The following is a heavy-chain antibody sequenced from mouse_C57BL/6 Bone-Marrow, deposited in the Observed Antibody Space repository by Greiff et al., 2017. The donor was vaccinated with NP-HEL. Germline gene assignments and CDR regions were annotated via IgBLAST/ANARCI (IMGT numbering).Heavy chain of an antibody. Sequence: SGPELVKPGASVKIPCKASGYTFTDYNMDWVKQSHGKSLEWIGDINPNNGGTIYNQKFKGKATLTVDKSSSTAYMELRSLTSEDTAVYYCARSGTGTCYFDYWGQGTTLTVSS. CDR1: GYTFTDYN. V-gene: IGHV1-18*01. J-gene: IGHJ2*01. D-gene: IGHD4-1*01. CDR3: ARSGTGTCYFDY. CDR2: INPNNGGT.